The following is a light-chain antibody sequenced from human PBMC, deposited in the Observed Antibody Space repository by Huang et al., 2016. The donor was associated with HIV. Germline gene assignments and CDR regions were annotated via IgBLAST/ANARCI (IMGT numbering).Light chain of an antibody. CDR3: QQSYNTPPT. V-gene: IGKV1-39*01. J-gene: IGKJ1*01. Sequence: DIQMTQSPASLSASVGDRVTITCRATQCISNYANWYQQKPGKAPTLLIYGASTLQSGVPSRFSGSGSGTDFTLTISSLQPEDFTTYYCQQSYNTPPTFGQGTKVEI. CDR2: GAS. CDR1: QCISNY.